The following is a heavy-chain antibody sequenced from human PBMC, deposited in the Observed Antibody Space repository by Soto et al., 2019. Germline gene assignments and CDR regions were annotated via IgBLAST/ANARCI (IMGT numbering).Heavy chain of an antibody. V-gene: IGHV3-9*01. D-gene: IGHD2-2*01. CDR1: GSSFDEYA. Sequence: EVQLVESGGGLVQPGRSLRLSCAASGSSFDEYAMHWVRQAPGKGLEWVSGISWNSGTMGYGDSVKGRFTISRDNAKNSLYLQMNSLRAEDTALYYCAKGFCSSTRCLTYSYMDVWGKGTTVTVSS. J-gene: IGHJ6*03. CDR2: ISWNSGTM. CDR3: AKGFCSSTRCLTYSYMDV.